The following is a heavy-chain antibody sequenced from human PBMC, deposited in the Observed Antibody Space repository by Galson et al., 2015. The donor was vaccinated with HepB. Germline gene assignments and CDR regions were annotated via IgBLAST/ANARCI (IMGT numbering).Heavy chain of an antibody. CDR1: GFSFSGYG. J-gene: IGHJ4*01. CDR2: IPYDGNNR. CDR3: AKGSDGSGSYPFDY. Sequence: SLRLSCAASGFSFSGYGMHWVRQAPGKALEWVAFIPYDGNNRYYTDSMKGRFTISRDISKNTLYLQMNCLRPEDTAVYYCAKGSDGSGSYPFDYWGHGTLVTVSS. D-gene: IGHD3-22*01. V-gene: IGHV3-30*02.